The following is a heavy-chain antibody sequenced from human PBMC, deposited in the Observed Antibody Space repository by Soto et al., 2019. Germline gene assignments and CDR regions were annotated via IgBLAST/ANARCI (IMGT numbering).Heavy chain of an antibody. D-gene: IGHD3-9*01. CDR2: IIPIFGTA. V-gene: IGHV1-69*01. CDR3: ASDICESRPPPYYYGMDV. J-gene: IGHJ6*02. CDR1: GGTFSSYA. Sequence: QVQLVQSGAEVKKPGSSVKVSCKASGGTFSSYAISWVRQAPGQGLEWMGGIIPIFGTANYAQKFQGRVTITADESTSRACMELCSLRSEDTAVYYCASDICESRPPPYYYGMDVWGQGATVTVSS.